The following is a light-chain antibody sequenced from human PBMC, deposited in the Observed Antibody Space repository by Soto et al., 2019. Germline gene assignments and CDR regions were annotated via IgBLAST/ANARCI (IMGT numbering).Light chain of an antibody. CDR2: EVS. V-gene: IGLV2-8*01. CDR3: SSYAGSSNYV. J-gene: IGLJ1*01. Sequence: QSVLTQPPSASGSPGQSVTISCTGTSSDVGGYNFVSWYQHHPGKAPKLMIYEVSKRPSGVPDRFSGSKSGNTASLTVSGLQAEDEADYYCSSYAGSSNYVFGTGTKQTVL. CDR1: SSDVGGYNF.